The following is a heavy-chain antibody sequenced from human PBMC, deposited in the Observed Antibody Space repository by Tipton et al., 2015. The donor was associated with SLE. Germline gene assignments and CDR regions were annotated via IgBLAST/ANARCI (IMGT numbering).Heavy chain of an antibody. J-gene: IGHJ4*02. CDR2: IYNSGIT. D-gene: IGHD3-10*01. Sequence: TLSLTCTVSGDSFSRGSSSWNWVRQPAGKGLEWIGLIYNSGITNYNPSLQSRVTLSVDMSKNQFSLRLSSVTAADTAMYYCARGEGWINVLPYYFDSWGQGTLVTVAS. CDR3: ARGEGWINVLPYYFDS. V-gene: IGHV4-61*02. CDR1: GDSFSRGSSS.